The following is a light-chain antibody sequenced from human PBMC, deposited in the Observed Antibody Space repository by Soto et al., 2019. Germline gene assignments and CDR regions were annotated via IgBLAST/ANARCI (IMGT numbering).Light chain of an antibody. V-gene: IGKV3-15*01. CDR2: GAS. J-gene: IGKJ4*01. CDR3: QQYNHWPPLT. CDR1: HRVGRN. Sequence: PGERATLSCRASHRVGRNLAWYQQKPGQAPRLLIYGASTRATGIPARFSGSGSGTEFTLTISSLQSEDFAIYSCQQYNHWPPLTFGGGTKVEIK.